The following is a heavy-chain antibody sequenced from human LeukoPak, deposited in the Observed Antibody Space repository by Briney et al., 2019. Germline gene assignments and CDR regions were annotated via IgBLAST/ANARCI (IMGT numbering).Heavy chain of an antibody. D-gene: IGHD3-16*01. CDR2: IKQDGSEK. J-gene: IGHJ4*02. CDR1: GFSFSSYW. CDR3: ARVLHFWCFDY. V-gene: IGHV3-7*03. Sequence: QSGGSLRLSCAASGFSFSSYWMSWVRQAPGKGLEWVANIKQDGSEKYYVDSVKGRFTISRDNAKNSLYLQMDSLRAEDTAVYYCARVLHFWCFDYWGQGTLVTVSS.